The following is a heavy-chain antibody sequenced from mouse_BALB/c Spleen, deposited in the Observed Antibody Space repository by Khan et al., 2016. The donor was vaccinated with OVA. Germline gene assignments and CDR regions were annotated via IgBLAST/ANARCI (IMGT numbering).Heavy chain of an antibody. CDR1: GFSLTDYA. CDR3: AKDPPYYAMDY. CDR2: IWAGGST. J-gene: IGHJ4*01. V-gene: IGHV2-6-5*01. Sequence: QVQLQQSGPGLVAPSQSLSITCTVSGFSLTDYAVSWIRQPPGQGLEWLGVIWAGGSTYYNSALKSRLSISKDNSRSQVFLNMNSLQTDDTAMYYGAKDPPYYAMDYWGQGTSFTVSS.